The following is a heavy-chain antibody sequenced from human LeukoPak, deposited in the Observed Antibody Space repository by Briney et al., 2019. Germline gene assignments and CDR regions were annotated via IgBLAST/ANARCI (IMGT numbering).Heavy chain of an antibody. CDR3: ARDREVRRLLLGDVFDI. CDR1: GYTFTSYG. CDR2: ISAYNGNT. Sequence: ASVKVSCKASGYTFTSYGVSWVRQAPGQGLEWVGWISAYNGNTNYAQKLQGRVSMTTDTSTSTAYMEVRSLRSDDTAVYYCARDREVRRLLLGDVFDIWGQGTLVTVSS. V-gene: IGHV1-18*01. D-gene: IGHD2-15*01. J-gene: IGHJ3*02.